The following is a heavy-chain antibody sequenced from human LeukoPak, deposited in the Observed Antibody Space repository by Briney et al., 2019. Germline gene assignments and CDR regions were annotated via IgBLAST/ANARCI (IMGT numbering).Heavy chain of an antibody. CDR3: ARARYYGDYGRYFDL. Sequence: SETLSLTCAVYGGSFRGYYWSWIRQPPGKGLEWIGEINHSGSANYNPSLKSRVTISVDTSKNQFSLKLSSVTAADTAVYYCARARYYGDYGRYFDLWGRGTLVTVSS. V-gene: IGHV4-34*01. CDR1: GGSFRGYY. CDR2: INHSGSA. D-gene: IGHD4-17*01. J-gene: IGHJ2*01.